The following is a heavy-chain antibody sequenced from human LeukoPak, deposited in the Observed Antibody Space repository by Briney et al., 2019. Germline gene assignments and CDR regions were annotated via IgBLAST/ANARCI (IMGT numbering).Heavy chain of an antibody. V-gene: IGHV3-53*01. CDR2: IYSGGST. D-gene: IGHD5-24*01. Sequence: PGGSLRLSCAASGFTVSSNYMSWVRQAPGKGLEWVSVIYSGGSTYYADSVKGRFTISRDNSKNTLYLQMNSLRAEDTAVYYCATGRSLRIRSPWLQRNFGIDYWGQGTLVTVSS. CDR3: ATGRSLRIRSPWLQRNFGIDY. J-gene: IGHJ4*02. CDR1: GFTVSSNY.